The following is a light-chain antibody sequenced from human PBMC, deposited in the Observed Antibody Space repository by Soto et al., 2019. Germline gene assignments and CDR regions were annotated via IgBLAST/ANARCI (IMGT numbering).Light chain of an antibody. CDR1: QSVSSN. CDR2: GAS. CDR3: QQYNNWPQT. J-gene: IGKJ4*01. Sequence: EIVMTQSPATLSVSPGERATLSCRASQSVSSNIAWYQQKAGQAPRLLIYGASTRATAIPARFSGSGSGTEFALNISSLQSEDFAVYYCQQYNNWPQTFGGGTKVEIK. V-gene: IGKV3-15*01.